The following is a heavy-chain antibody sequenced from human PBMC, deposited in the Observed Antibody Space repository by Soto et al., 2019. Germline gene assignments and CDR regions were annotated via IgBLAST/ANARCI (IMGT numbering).Heavy chain of an antibody. V-gene: IGHV1-2*02. Sequence: ASVKVSCKASGYTFTGYYMHWVRQAPGQGREWMGWINPNSGGTNYEQKLQGRVTMTRDTSISTAYMELSRLRSDDTAVYYCECGRQIGNAFDIWGQVTMVTVSS. J-gene: IGHJ3*02. CDR2: INPNSGGT. CDR3: ECGRQIGNAFDI. CDR1: GYTFTGYY. D-gene: IGHD2-21*01.